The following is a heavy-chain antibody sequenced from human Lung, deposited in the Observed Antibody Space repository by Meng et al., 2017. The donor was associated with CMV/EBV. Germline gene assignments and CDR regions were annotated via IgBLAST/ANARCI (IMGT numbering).Heavy chain of an antibody. CDR3: ARGARLGYCSGANCYFNDF. CDR1: GGSLSNYR. D-gene: IGHD2-15*01. CDR2: IIPILGIP. Sequence: SVKVSCXASGGSLSNYRLNWVRQVPGQGFQWMGGIIPILGIPDYPENFQGRVTITADTSTDTAYMHLSSLRLEDTAVYYCARGARLGYCSGANCYFNDFWGQGTWVTFSS. V-gene: IGHV1-69*10. J-gene: IGHJ4*02.